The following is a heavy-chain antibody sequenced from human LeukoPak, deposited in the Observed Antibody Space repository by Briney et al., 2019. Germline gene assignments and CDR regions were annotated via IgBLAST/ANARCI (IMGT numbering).Heavy chain of an antibody. CDR1: GFTFSSYS. CDR2: ISSSSSTI. J-gene: IGHJ6*02. D-gene: IGHD1-20*01. CDR3: AGGPYNWNYFYGMDV. V-gene: IGHV3-48*02. Sequence: PGGSLRLSCAASGFTFSSYSMNWVRQAPGKGLEWVSYISSSSSTIYYADSVKGRFTISRDNAKDSLYLQMNSLRDEDTAVYYCAGGPYNWNYFYGMDVWGQGTTVTVSS.